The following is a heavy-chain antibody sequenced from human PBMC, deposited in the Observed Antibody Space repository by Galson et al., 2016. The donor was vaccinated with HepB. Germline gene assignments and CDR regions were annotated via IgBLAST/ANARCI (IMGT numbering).Heavy chain of an antibody. CDR3: TRDFDPFDS. D-gene: IGHD3-9*01. J-gene: IGHJ5*01. Sequence: ETLSLTCTVSGASITTYYWSWIRQPPGKALEWIGYIHHRWSTKYNPSLNSRVTMSLGTSENQFSLSLRSVTAADTAVYYCTRDFDPFDSWGQGTLVTVSS. CDR1: GASITTYY. V-gene: IGHV4-59*01. CDR2: IHHRWST.